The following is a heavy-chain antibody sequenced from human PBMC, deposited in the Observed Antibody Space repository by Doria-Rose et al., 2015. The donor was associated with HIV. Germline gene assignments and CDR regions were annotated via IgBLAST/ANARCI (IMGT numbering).Heavy chain of an antibody. Sequence: QESGPVLVKPTETLTLTCTVSGVSLSSPGMGVSWIRQPPGKALEWLAHIFSDDERTDTPSVKSRLTSARGTSKSQVVLTMTDMDPVDTATYYCARIKSSRWYHKYYFDFWGQGTLVIVSA. CDR2: IFSDDER. D-gene: IGHD6-13*01. J-gene: IGHJ4*02. CDR3: ARIKSSRWYHKYYFDF. CDR1: GVSLSSPGMG. V-gene: IGHV2-26*01.